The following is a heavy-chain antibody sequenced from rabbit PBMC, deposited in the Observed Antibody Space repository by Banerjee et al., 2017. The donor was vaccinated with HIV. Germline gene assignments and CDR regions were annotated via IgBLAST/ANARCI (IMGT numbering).Heavy chain of an antibody. Sequence: GRFTISKTSSTTVTLQMTSLTAADTATYFCAREGNYDDYGDYYFDLWGPGTLVTVS. J-gene: IGHJ4*01. D-gene: IGHD2-1*01. V-gene: IGHV1S40*01. CDR3: AREGNYDDYGDYYFDL.